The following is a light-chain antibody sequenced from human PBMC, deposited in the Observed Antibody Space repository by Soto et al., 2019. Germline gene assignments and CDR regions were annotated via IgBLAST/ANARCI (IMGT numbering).Light chain of an antibody. CDR2: DAS. V-gene: IGKV1-9*01. CDR3: PPLKGFPRYT. Sequence: DIQLTQSPSFLSASVGDRVTITCRASAAIGKDLAWYQEKAGKPHKLLVSDASTVQDGVPSRFNGSGSGTEFRLVISRLQNEDFATYYCPPLKGFPRYTFGQWT. J-gene: IGKJ2*01. CDR1: AAIGKD.